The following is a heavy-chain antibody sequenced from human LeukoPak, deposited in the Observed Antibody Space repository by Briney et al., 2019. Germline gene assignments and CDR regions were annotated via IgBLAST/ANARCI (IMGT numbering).Heavy chain of an antibody. D-gene: IGHD6-19*01. Sequence: GESLKISCKASGYSFTSYWIGWVRQMPGKGLEWMRLIYPGDSDTRYSPSFQGQVTISADKSISTAYLQWSSLKASDTAMYYCARGGSYSSGWLEHFQHWGQGTLVTVSS. CDR3: ARGGSYSSGWLEHFQH. J-gene: IGHJ1*01. CDR1: GYSFTSYW. V-gene: IGHV5-51*01. CDR2: IYPGDSDT.